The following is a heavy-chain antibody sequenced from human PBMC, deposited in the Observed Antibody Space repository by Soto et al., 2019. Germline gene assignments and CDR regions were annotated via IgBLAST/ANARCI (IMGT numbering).Heavy chain of an antibody. J-gene: IGHJ4*02. CDR1: GYTFITYG. CDR2: ITPYNGKT. CDR3: ARDTIHYFDH. V-gene: IGHV1-18*01. Sequence: ASVKVSCKASGYTFITYGVTWVRQAPGQRLEWMGWITPYNGKTHYAQKLQDRVTMTTETAATTAYIELRSLTSDDSAMYCCARDTIHYFDHWGQGILVT.